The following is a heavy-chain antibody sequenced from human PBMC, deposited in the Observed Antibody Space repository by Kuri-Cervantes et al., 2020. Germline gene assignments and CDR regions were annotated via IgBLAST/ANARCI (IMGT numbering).Heavy chain of an antibody. J-gene: IGHJ6*02. D-gene: IGHD3-16*01. CDR2: INPNSGGT. V-gene: IGHV1-2*02. Sequence: GGSLRLSCKASGYTFTGYYMHWVRQAPGQGLEWMGWINPNSGGTNYAQKFQGRVTMTRDTSISTAYMELSRLRSDDTAVYYCAREVRLGGAALGGMDVWGQGTTVTVSS. CDR3: AREVRLGGAALGGMDV. CDR1: GYTFTGYY.